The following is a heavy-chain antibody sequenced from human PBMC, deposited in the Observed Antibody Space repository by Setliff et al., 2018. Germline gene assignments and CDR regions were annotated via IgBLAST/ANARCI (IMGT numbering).Heavy chain of an antibody. V-gene: IGHV1-3*01. CDR1: GYTFTSYA. CDR3: ARVPVVGATKLYWFDP. D-gene: IGHD1-26*01. CDR2: INAGNGNT. J-gene: IGHJ5*02. Sequence: ASVKVSCKASGYTFTSYAMHWVRQAPGQRLEWMGWINAGNGNTKYSQKFQGRVTITRDTSASTAYMELSSLRSENTAVYYCARVPVVGATKLYWFDPWGQGTLVTVSS.